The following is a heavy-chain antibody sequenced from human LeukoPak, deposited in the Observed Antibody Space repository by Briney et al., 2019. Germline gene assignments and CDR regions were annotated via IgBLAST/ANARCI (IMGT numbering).Heavy chain of an antibody. CDR1: GFTFGSHA. CDR2: IFGSGGSP. CDR3: GKTTVGYSSGQKPAWPVDY. J-gene: IGHJ4*02. Sequence: GGSLRLSCEASGFTFGSHAMYWVRPAPGKGLEWVAGIFGSGGSPHYADPVKGRFTISRDNSRNTVYLQINSLRAEDTAVYYCGKTTVGYSSGQKPAWPVDYWGQGTLVTVSS. D-gene: IGHD5-18*01. V-gene: IGHV3-23*01.